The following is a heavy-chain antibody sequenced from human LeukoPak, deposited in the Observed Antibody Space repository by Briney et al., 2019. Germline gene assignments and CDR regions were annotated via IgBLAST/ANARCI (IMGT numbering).Heavy chain of an antibody. Sequence: SETLSLTCTVSGGSISSSSYYWGWIRQPPGKGLEWIGSIYYSGSTYYNPSLKSRVTISVDTSKNQFSLKLSSVTAADTAVYYCARDLMVRGAGGYYYYYYMDVWGKGTTVTFSS. CDR3: ARDLMVRGAGGYYYYYYMDV. V-gene: IGHV4-39*07. CDR2: IYYSGST. CDR1: GGSISSSSYY. J-gene: IGHJ6*03. D-gene: IGHD3-10*01.